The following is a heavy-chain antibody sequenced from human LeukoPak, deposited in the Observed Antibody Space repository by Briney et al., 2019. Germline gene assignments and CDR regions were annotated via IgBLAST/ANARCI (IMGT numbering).Heavy chain of an antibody. CDR3: ARGWGEKGYCRGGTCNNPQFDY. J-gene: IGHJ4*02. CDR2: IKEDGREK. D-gene: IGHD2-15*01. CDR1: GFRFIDYW. V-gene: IGHV3-7*01. Sequence: GGSLRLSCEASGFRFIDYWMTWVRQAPGKGLEWVANIKEDGREKYYVDSVKGRFTLSKDNAKNSVYLQMNSLGAEDTAVYYCARGWGEKGYCRGGTCNNPQFDYWGQGTLVTVSS.